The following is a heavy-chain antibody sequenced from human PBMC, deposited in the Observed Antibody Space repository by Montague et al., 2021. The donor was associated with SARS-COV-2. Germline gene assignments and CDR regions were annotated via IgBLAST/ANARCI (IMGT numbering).Heavy chain of an antibody. J-gene: IGHJ4*02. D-gene: IGHD3-22*01. Sequence: SLRLSCAASGFTFSSYGMHWVRQATGKGLEWVSAIGTVGDTYYPGSVKGRFTISRENAKNSLYLQMNSLRAGDTAVYYCARGDSSGYYYLFDYWGQGTLVTVSS. CDR2: IGTVGDT. CDR1: GFTFSSYG. CDR3: ARGDSSGYYYLFDY. V-gene: IGHV3-13*04.